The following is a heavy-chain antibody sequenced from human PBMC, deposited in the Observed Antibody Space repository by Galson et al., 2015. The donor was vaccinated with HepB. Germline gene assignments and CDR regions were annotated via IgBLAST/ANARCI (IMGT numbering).Heavy chain of an antibody. Sequence: SLRLSCAASGFTFRSYTMSWVRQAPGKGLEWVSAISGRGGSTYYADSVKGRFTISRDNSKNTLYLQMNSLRAEDTAVYYCANYVVVIPAAPNDYWGQGTLVTVSS. CDR3: ANYVVVIPAAPNDY. D-gene: IGHD2-2*01. CDR2: ISGRGGST. V-gene: IGHV3-23*01. CDR1: GFTFRSYT. J-gene: IGHJ4*02.